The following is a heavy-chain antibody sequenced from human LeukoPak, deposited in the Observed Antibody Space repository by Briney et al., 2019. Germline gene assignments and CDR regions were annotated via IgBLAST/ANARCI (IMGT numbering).Heavy chain of an antibody. Sequence: GGSLRLSCAASGFTFSSYAMNWVRQAPGKGLEWVAGISGSGGSSYYADSVKGRFTISRDTSKNTVYLQMNSLKVDDTAVYYCAKDLTIFESWGQGTLVSVSS. CDR2: ISGSGGSS. CDR3: AKDLTIFES. CDR1: GFTFSSYA. V-gene: IGHV3-23*01. D-gene: IGHD3-9*01. J-gene: IGHJ4*02.